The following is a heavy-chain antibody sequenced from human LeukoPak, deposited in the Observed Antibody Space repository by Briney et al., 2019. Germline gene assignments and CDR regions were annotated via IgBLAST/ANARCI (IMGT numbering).Heavy chain of an antibody. J-gene: IGHJ1*01. CDR2: INHSGST. CDR1: GGSFSGYY. V-gene: IGHV4-34*01. D-gene: IGHD6-6*01. Sequence: SETLSLTCAVYGGSFSGYYWSWIRQPPGKGLEWIGEINHSGSTNYNPSLKSRVTISVDTSKNQFSLTLSSVTAADTAVYYCARRGSYSSSRFQHWGQGTLVTVSS. CDR3: ARRGSYSSSRFQH.